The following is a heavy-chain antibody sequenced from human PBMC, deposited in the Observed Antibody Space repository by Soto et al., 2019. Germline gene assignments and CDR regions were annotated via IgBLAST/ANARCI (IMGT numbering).Heavy chain of an antibody. V-gene: IGHV4-4*02. J-gene: IGHJ2*01. D-gene: IGHD2-8*02. CDR3: VRVDPNYTGWVYWHFDL. CDR2: IYHNGRT. Sequence: QVQLQESGPGLVKPSGTLSLTCAVSGGCVSDDNWWSWVRQSPGKGLEWIGEIYHNGRTNYNPSLESQVTISVDNSKNQFFLRLTSVTDADTAVYYGVRVDPNYTGWVYWHFDLWGRGTLVTVSS. CDR1: GGCVSDDNW.